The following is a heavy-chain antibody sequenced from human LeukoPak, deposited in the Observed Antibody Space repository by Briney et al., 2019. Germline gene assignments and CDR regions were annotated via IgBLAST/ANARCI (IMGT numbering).Heavy chain of an antibody. CDR2: MNPNSGNT. CDR1: GYTFTNYD. J-gene: IGHJ6*03. Sequence: ASVKVSCKASGYTFTNYDINWVRQATGQGLEWMGWMNPNSGNTGYAQKFQGRVTITRNTSISTAYMELSSLRSEDTAVYYCARVVSILWWRRFYYYMDVWGKGTTVTVSS. CDR3: ARVVSILWWRRFYYYMDV. D-gene: IGHD2-21*01. V-gene: IGHV1-8*03.